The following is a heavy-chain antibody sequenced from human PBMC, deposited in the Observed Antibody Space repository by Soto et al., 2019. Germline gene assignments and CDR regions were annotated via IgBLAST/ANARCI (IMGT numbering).Heavy chain of an antibody. V-gene: IGHV2-5*01. D-gene: IGHD4-17*01. J-gene: IGHJ4*02. CDR3: AHIPDYGENVDY. Sequence: SGPTLVNPTQTLTLTCTVSGFSLSASGEGVGWIRQPPGKALEWLGVLYWHDNTRYTRYSPSLKNRLAITEDTSKNQVVLTLTNMDPVDTATYFCAHIPDYGENVDYWGQGTPVTVSS. CDR1: GFSLSASGEG. CDR2: LYWHDNT.